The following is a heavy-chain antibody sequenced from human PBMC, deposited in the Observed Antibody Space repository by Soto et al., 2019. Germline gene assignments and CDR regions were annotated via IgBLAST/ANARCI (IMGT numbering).Heavy chain of an antibody. CDR2: ITSGGTT. J-gene: IGHJ4*02. CDR3: AKRHTTVATPANYFDY. CDR1: GFTFSSYT. D-gene: IGHD1-1*01. Sequence: GGSLRLSCAASGFTFSSYTMNWVRQAPGKGLDWVSTITSGGTTYYADSVKGRFTISRDDSKNTLYLQMNSLRAEDTALYYCAKRHTTVATPANYFDYWGQGTLVTVSS. V-gene: IGHV3-23*01.